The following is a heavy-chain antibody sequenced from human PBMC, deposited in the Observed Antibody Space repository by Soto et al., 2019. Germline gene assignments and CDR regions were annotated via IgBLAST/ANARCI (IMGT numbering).Heavy chain of an antibody. V-gene: IGHV3-23*01. Sequence: VHLLQSGGGLVQPGGSLRLSCAASGFTFSSYAMSWVRQAPGKGLEWVSVVSGSDGGTYYADSVKGRFIISRDNSQNTLYLEMDSLRAEDTAIYYCAKDLFRFDSSGNYAAVCYFDNWGQGTLVTVSS. D-gene: IGHD3-22*01. CDR2: VSGSDGGT. CDR3: AKDLFRFDSSGNYAAVCYFDN. J-gene: IGHJ4*02. CDR1: GFTFSSYA.